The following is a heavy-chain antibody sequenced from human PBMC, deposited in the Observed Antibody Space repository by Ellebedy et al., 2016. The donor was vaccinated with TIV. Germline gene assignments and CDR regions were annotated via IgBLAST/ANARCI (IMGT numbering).Heavy chain of an antibody. CDR1: GFTFSSYA. Sequence: GESLKISXAASGFTFSSYAMSWVRQAPGKGLEWVSAISGSGGSTYYADSVKGRFTISRDNSKNTLYLQMNSLRAEDTAVYYCAKDHLMIVDFQHWGQGTLVTVSS. CDR2: ISGSGGST. D-gene: IGHD3-22*01. V-gene: IGHV3-23*01. J-gene: IGHJ1*01. CDR3: AKDHLMIVDFQH.